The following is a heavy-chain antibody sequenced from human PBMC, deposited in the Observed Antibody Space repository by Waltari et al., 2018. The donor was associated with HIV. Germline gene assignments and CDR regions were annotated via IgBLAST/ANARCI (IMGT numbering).Heavy chain of an antibody. CDR1: GGSISSGSYY. Sequence: QVQLQESGPGLVKPSQTLSLTCTVSGGSISSGSYYWSWIRQPAGKRLEWIGRIYTSGSTNYNPSLKSRVTISVDTSKNQFSRKLSSVTAADTAVYYCARVSPGITGTTRWFDPWGQGTLVTVSS. CDR2: IYTSGST. CDR3: ARVSPGITGTTRWFDP. J-gene: IGHJ5*02. V-gene: IGHV4-61*02. D-gene: IGHD1-20*01.